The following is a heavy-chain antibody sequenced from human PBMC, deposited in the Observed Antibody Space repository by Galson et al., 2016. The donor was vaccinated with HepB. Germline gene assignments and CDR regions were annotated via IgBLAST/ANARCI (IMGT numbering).Heavy chain of an antibody. D-gene: IGHD2-8*01. CDR1: GFTFSSYA. CDR2: ISGSGGST. Sequence: SLRLSCAASGFTFSSYAMSWVRQAPGKGLEWVSAISGSGGSTYYADSVKGRFTISRDNSKNTLYLQMNSLRAEDTAVYYCAKSPALMVYAMPARRKPSLYYFDYWGQGTLVTVSS. J-gene: IGHJ4*02. CDR3: AKSPALMVYAMPARRKPSLYYFDY. V-gene: IGHV3-23*01.